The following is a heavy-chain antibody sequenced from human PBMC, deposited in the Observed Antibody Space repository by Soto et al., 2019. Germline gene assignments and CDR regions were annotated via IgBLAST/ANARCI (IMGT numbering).Heavy chain of an antibody. CDR3: ARVPIIAARPYPTYYYYGMDV. CDR2: ISSSGSTI. D-gene: IGHD6-6*01. Sequence: PGGSLRLSCAASGFTFSDYDMSWIRQAPGKGLEWVSYISSSGSTIYYADSVKGRFTISRDNAKNSLYLQMNSLRAEDTAVYYCARVPIIAARPYPTYYYYGMDVWGQGTTVTVSS. CDR1: GFTFSDYD. V-gene: IGHV3-11*01. J-gene: IGHJ6*02.